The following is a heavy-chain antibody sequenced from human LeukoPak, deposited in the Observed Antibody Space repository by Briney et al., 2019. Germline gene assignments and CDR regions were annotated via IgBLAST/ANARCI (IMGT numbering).Heavy chain of an antibody. CDR1: GGSFSGYY. Sequence: SETLSLTCAVYGGSFSGYYWSWIRQPPGKGLERIGEINHSGSTNYNPSLKSRVTISVDTSKNQFSLKLSSVTAADTAVYYCARGAGIWSGYSRFDYWGQGTLVTVSS. V-gene: IGHV4-34*01. J-gene: IGHJ4*02. CDR3: ARGAGIWSGYSRFDY. CDR2: INHSGST. D-gene: IGHD3-3*01.